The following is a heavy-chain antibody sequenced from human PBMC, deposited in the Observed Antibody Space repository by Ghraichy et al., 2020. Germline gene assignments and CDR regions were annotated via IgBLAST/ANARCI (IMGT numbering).Heavy chain of an antibody. V-gene: IGHV3-23*01. D-gene: IGHD5-24*01. J-gene: IGHJ6*02. CDR3: AKMKGPASHYNYRMDV. CDR2: ISGSSIRT. CDR1: GLDFRSFA. Sequence: GGSLRLSCAVSGLDFRSFAMSWVRQAPGKGLEWVSAISGSSIRTHYADSVKGRFTISRDNSKNTLYLQMNSLRADDTAIYYCAKMKGPASHYNYRMDVWGQGTTVTVSS.